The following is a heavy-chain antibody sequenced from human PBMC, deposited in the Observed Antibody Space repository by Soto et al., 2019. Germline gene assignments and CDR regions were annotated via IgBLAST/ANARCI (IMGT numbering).Heavy chain of an antibody. CDR2: IYYSGST. CDR1: GGSISSSSYY. V-gene: IGHV4-39*01. J-gene: IGHJ4*02. D-gene: IGHD4-17*01. CDR3: ARGFPTVVTVDY. Sequence: QLQLQESGPGLVKPSETLSLTCTVSGGSISSSSYYWGWIRQPPGKGLEWIGSIYYSGSTYYNPSLRSRVTISVDTSKNQFSLKLSSVTAADTAVYYCARGFPTVVTVDYWGQGTLVTVSS.